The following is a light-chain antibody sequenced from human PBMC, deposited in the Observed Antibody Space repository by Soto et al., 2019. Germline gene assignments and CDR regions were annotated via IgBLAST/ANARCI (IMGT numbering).Light chain of an antibody. CDR2: AAY. V-gene: IGKV1-27*01. J-gene: IGKJ1*01. CDR3: QKYNSAPWT. CDR1: HGISNY. Sequence: DIQMTQSPSSLSASVGDRVTITCRASHGISNYLAWYQQKPGKVPKLLIYAAYTLQSGVPSRFSGSGSGTDFTLTISSLKTEDVATYYYQKYNSAPWTFGQGTKVEIK.